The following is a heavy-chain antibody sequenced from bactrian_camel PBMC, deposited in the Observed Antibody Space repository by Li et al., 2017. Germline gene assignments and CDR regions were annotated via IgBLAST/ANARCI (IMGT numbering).Heavy chain of an antibody. D-gene: IGHD2*01. J-gene: IGHJ4*01. V-gene: IGHV3S53*01. CDR3: AADRRRHGPPSLRPGDYSV. CDR2: LASDGSS. Sequence: QVQLVESGGGSVQAGGSLRLSCQASGYTNNWRYMGWFSQAPGKEREGLASLASDGSSIYANSLKGRLSISKDNARNWLDLQMDSLEPGDTARYYCAADRRRHGPPSLRPGDYSVWGQGTQVTVS. CDR1: GYTNNWRY.